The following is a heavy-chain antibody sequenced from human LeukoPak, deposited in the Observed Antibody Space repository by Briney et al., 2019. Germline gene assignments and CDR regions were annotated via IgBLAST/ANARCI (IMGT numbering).Heavy chain of an antibody. Sequence: ASVKVSCKASGYTFTDYYMHWMRQAPGQGPELMGWMNPNSGGTNYAQKFQGRVTMTRDTSITTAYMELGSLRSDDTAVYYCAPRRVAADKGFDYWGQGTLVTVSS. CDR2: MNPNSGGT. J-gene: IGHJ4*02. D-gene: IGHD6-19*01. CDR1: GYTFTDYY. CDR3: APRRVAADKGFDY. V-gene: IGHV1-2*02.